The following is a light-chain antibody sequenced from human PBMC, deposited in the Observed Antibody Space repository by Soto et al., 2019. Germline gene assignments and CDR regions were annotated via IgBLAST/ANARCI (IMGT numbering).Light chain of an antibody. Sequence: VLPKSPVKLPGSPVEGPTLPCRASQSGSSNLAWYQQKPGQAPSPLLYGAFTRATGSPARVSGTGSGTEFSLAISSLQSGDYALSYCQQDYDCPLTFGQGTKVDIK. J-gene: IGKJ1*01. CDR2: GAF. V-gene: IGKV3-15*01. CDR3: QQDYDCPLT. CDR1: QSGSSN.